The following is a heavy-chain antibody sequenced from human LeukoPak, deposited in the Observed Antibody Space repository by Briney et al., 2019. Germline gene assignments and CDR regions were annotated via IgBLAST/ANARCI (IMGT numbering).Heavy chain of an antibody. D-gene: IGHD5-24*01. J-gene: IGHJ4*02. CDR3: TRVGYIDEGIDY. CDR2: IKQDGSKK. Sequence: GGSLRLSCSASGFTFSTYWMTWVRQAPGKGLEWVANIKQDGSKKSYVDSVKGRFTISRDNAKNSLYLQMNSLRAEDTAIYYCTRVGYIDEGIDYWGQGTLVTVSS. CDR1: GFTFSTYW. V-gene: IGHV3-7*04.